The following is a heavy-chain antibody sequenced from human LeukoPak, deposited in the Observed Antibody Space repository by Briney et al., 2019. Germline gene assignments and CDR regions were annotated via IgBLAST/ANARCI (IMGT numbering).Heavy chain of an antibody. J-gene: IGHJ5*01. CDR1: GGSFSGYY. Sequence: SETLSLTCAVYGGSFSGYYWSWIRQPPGKGLEWIGEINHSGSTNYNPSLKSRVTVSVDTSKNQFSLNLMSVTAADTAVYYCARTGTSWFDSWGQGTLVTASS. V-gene: IGHV4-34*01. D-gene: IGHD1-14*01. CDR3: ARTGTSWFDS. CDR2: INHSGST.